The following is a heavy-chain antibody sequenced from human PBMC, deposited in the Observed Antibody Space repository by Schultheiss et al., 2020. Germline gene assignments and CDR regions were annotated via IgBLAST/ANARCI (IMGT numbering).Heavy chain of an antibody. CDR3: ARALLSPYSSGWSFDY. D-gene: IGHD6-19*01. J-gene: IGHJ4*02. CDR1: GFTFSSYW. Sequence: GGSLRLSCAASGFTFSSYWMSWVRQAPGKGLEWVANIKQDGSEKYYVDSVKGRFTISRGNAKNSLYLQMNSLRAEDTAVYYCARALLSPYSSGWSFDYWGQGTLVTVSS. V-gene: IGHV3-7*03. CDR2: IKQDGSEK.